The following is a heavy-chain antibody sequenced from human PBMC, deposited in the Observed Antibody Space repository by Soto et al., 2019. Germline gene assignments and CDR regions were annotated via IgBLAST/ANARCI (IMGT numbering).Heavy chain of an antibody. D-gene: IGHD1-1*01. V-gene: IGHV3-53*01. CDR3: AREGTGGAEYFYS. Sequence: GESLRLSWAASGFTVSTNYMNWVRQAPGRGLEWISIIYSGGSTSYADSVRGRFTISRDNSKNTLHLQMNSLRVEDTAVYYCAREGTGGAEYFYSWGQGTRVTVSA. J-gene: IGHJ4*02. CDR1: GFTVSTNY. CDR2: IYSGGST.